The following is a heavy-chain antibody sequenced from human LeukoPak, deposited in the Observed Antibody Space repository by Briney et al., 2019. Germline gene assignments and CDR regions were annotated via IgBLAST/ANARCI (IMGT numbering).Heavy chain of an antibody. CDR1: GFTFRSYW. CDR3: ARDYEAGCTSTTCYDRFDY. J-gene: IGHJ4*02. V-gene: IGHV3-7*01. Sequence: GGSLRLSCVASGFTFRSYWMSWVRQAPGKGLEWVANIKQDGSEKYYVDSVKGRFTIPRDNAKNSLYLQMNSLRAEDTAVYYCARDYEAGCTSTTCYDRFDYWGQGTLVTVSS. D-gene: IGHD2-2*01. CDR2: IKQDGSEK.